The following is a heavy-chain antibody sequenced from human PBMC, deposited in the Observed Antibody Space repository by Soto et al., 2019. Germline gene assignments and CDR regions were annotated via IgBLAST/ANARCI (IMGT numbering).Heavy chain of an antibody. V-gene: IGHV4-61*01. J-gene: IGHJ4*02. CDR2: IYYSGST. Sequence: SETLSLTCTVSGGSVSSGSYYWSWIRQPPGKGLEWIGYIYYSGSTNYNPSLKSRVTISVDTSKTQCSLKLSSVTAADTAVYYCAIAPDYDYVWGSYRSCDYGGQGNLVTVS. CDR3: AIAPDYDYVWGSYRSCDY. D-gene: IGHD3-16*02. CDR1: GGSVSSGSYY.